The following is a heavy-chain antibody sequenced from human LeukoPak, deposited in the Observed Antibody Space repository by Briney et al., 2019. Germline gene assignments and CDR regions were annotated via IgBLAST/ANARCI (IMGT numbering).Heavy chain of an antibody. Sequence: SETLSLTCSVSGGSISSYSWSWIRQPPGKGLEWIGYIYDTGSTNYNPSLKSRVTTSVDTSKNQFSLKLSSVTAADTAVYYCARGGWYTWFDPWGQGTLVTVSA. CDR1: GGSISSYS. CDR2: IYDTGST. V-gene: IGHV4-59*08. J-gene: IGHJ5*02. D-gene: IGHD6-19*01. CDR3: ARGGWYTWFDP.